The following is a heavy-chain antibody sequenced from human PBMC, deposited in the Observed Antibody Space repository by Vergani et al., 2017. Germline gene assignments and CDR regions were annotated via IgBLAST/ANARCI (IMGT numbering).Heavy chain of an antibody. CDR2: ISSSSTYI. V-gene: IGHV3-21*01. Sequence: EVQLVESGGGLVKPGGSLRLSCAASGFTFSSYSMNWVRQAPGKGLEWVSSISSSSTYIYYADSVKGRFTISRDNANNSLYLQMNSLRAEDTAVYYCASARLLPAAHYYFDYWGQGTPVTVSS. D-gene: IGHD2-2*01. J-gene: IGHJ4*02. CDR3: ASARLLPAAHYYFDY. CDR1: GFTFSSYS.